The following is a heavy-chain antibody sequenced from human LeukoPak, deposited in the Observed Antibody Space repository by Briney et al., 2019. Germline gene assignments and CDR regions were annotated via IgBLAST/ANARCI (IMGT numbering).Heavy chain of an antibody. V-gene: IGHV3-20*04. CDR2: INWNGDSR. J-gene: IGHJ4*02. Sequence: GGSLRLSCTASGFKFDDYGMTWVRQAPGKGLEWVSDINWNGDSRGYAHSVRGRFTVSRDDSKNTLYLQMNSLRGDDTAVYYCAKDGTSYYYIYYWGQGTLVTVSS. D-gene: IGHD2/OR15-2a*01. CDR3: AKDGTSYYYIYY. CDR1: GFKFDDYG.